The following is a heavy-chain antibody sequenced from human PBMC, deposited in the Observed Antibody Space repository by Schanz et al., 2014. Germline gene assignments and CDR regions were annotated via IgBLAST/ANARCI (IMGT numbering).Heavy chain of an antibody. Sequence: EVQLLESGGGLVQPGGSLRLSCAASGFTFGSYAMSWVRQAPGKGLEWISAISGSGSHTYYSDSVKGMFTISRDNPKNTVSLQMISLGVEDTALYCCAKDIIGYSRPFDVWGQGTMVTVSS. CDR3: AKDIIGYSRPFDV. V-gene: IGHV3-23*01. CDR2: ISGSGSHT. D-gene: IGHD5-12*01. CDR1: GFTFGSYA. J-gene: IGHJ3*01.